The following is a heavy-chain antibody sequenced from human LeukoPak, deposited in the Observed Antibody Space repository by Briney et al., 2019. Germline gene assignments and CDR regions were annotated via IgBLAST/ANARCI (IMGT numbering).Heavy chain of an antibody. CDR3: AKDAGPQQLVFFDS. V-gene: IGHV1-69*13. J-gene: IGHJ4*02. CDR1: GGTFSSYA. Sequence: SVKVSCKASGGTFSSYAISWVRQAPGQGLEWMGGIIPIFGTANYAQKFQGRVTITADESTSTAYMELSSLRSEDTAIYYCAKDAGPQQLVFFDSWGQGTLVAVSS. D-gene: IGHD6-6*01. CDR2: IIPIFGTA.